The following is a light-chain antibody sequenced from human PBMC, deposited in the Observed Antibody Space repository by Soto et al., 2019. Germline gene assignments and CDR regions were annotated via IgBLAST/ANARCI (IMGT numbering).Light chain of an antibody. CDR3: QQSYSTPFT. Sequence: DIQMTQSPSSLSASVGDRVTISCRASQSISNHLTWYQHKPGKAPKVLIYAASSLQGGVPSRFSGSGSGTDFTLTINSLQPEDFATYYCQQSYSTPFTFGPGTKVDIK. J-gene: IGKJ3*01. CDR1: QSISNH. V-gene: IGKV1-39*01. CDR2: AAS.